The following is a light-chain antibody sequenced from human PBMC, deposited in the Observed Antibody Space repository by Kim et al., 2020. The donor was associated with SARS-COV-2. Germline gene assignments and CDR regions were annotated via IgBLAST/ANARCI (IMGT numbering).Light chain of an antibody. V-gene: IGKV3-20*01. Sequence: FPGERATLACRASQSLSSISLAWYQQRPGQAPRLLIAGASSRTAGIPGRFSGGGAGTDFTLTSSRLEPEDFAVYYYQHDGSSPLTFGGGTKVDIK. CDR3: QHDGSSPLT. J-gene: IGKJ4*01. CDR2: GAS. CDR1: QSLSSIS.